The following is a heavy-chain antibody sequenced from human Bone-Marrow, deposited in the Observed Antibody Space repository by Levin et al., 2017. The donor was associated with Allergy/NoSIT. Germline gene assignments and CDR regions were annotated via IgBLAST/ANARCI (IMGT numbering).Heavy chain of an antibody. J-gene: IGHJ6*02. CDR2: ISAYNGNT. CDR1: GYTFTSYG. CDR3: ARALGGSGSYSYYYYYYGMDV. D-gene: IGHD3-10*01. V-gene: IGHV1-18*01. Sequence: ASVKVSCKASGYTFTSYGISWVRQAPGQGLEWMGWISAYNGNTNYAQKLQGRVTMTTDTSTSTAYMELRSLRSDDTAVYYCARALGGSGSYSYYYYYYGMDVWGQGTTVTVSS.